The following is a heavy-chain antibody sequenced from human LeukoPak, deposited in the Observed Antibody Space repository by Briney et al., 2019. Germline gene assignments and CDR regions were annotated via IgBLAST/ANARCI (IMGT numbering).Heavy chain of an antibody. V-gene: IGHV3-30*02. Sequence: PGGSLRLSCAVSGFTFSSYGMHWVRQAPGKGLEWVSFIRYDGSNKYYADSVKGRFTISRDNSRTTLYLQMNSLRAEDTAVYYCAKPRATRFDAFDIWGQGTMVTVSS. D-gene: IGHD5-24*01. J-gene: IGHJ3*02. CDR2: IRYDGSNK. CDR3: AKPRATRFDAFDI. CDR1: GFTFSSYG.